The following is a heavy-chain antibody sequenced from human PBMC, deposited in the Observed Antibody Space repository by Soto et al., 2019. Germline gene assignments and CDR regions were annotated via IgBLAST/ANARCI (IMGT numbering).Heavy chain of an antibody. CDR3: ASLSAGYYYDSSGYYFDY. CDR1: GGSISRGGYY. Sequence: TLSLTFTFSGGSISRGGYYWSWIRQHPGKGLEWIGYIYYSVSTYYNASLKSRVTISVHTSKNQFSLTLTSVTAADTAVYYCASLSAGYYYDSSGYYFDYWGQGTLVTVSS. J-gene: IGHJ4*02. CDR2: IYYSVST. V-gene: IGHV4-31*03. D-gene: IGHD3-22*01.